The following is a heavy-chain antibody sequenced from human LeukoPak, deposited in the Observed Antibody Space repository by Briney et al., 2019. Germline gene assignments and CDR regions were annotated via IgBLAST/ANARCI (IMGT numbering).Heavy chain of an antibody. CDR2: IYYSGST. D-gene: IGHD5-24*01. CDR1: GGSISSSSYY. J-gene: IGHJ4*02. CDR3: ARIYNYGHAEFDY. Sequence: SETLSLTCSVSGGSISSSSYYWGWIRQPPGKGLEWIGSIYYSGSTNYNPSLKSRVTISVNTSKNQFSLRLTSVTAADTAVYYCARIYNYGHAEFDYWGQGTLVTVSS. V-gene: IGHV4-39*07.